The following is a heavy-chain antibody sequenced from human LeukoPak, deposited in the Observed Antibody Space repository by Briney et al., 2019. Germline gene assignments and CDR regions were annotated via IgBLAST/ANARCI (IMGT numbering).Heavy chain of an antibody. V-gene: IGHV3-20*04. CDR3: ARAGLYNWNYEGTAYFDY. J-gene: IGHJ4*02. CDR2: INWNGGSR. D-gene: IGHD1-7*01. Sequence: GGSLRLSCAASGFNFDDYVMTWVRQAPGKGLEWVSGINWNGGSRGYADSVKGRFTISRDNAKNSLYLQMNSLRAEDTALYYCARAGLYNWNYEGTAYFDYWGQGTLVTVSS. CDR1: GFNFDDYV.